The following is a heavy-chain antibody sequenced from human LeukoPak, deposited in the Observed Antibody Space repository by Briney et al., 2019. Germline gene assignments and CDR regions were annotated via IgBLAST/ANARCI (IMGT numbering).Heavy chain of an antibody. CDR2: INPSSGST. D-gene: IGHD5-18*01. Sequence: ASVKVSCKASGYSFSGYYMHWVRQAPGQGLEWMGIINPSSGSTSYAQNFQGRVTMTRDTSSSTVYMELSSLRSEDTAVYYCARGYTYGDYWGQGTLVTVSS. CDR1: GYSFSGYY. J-gene: IGHJ4*02. V-gene: IGHV1-46*01. CDR3: ARGYTYGDY.